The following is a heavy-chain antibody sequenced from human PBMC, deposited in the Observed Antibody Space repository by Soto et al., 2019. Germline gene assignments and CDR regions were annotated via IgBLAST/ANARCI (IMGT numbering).Heavy chain of an antibody. D-gene: IGHD2-2*01. Sequence: GESLKISCKGSGYSFTSYWIGWVRQMPGKGLEWMGIIYPGDSDTRYSPSFQGQVTISADKSISTAYLQWSSLKASDTAMYYCALPGGYCSSTSCYGNRDLHAYGMDVWGQGTTVTVSS. V-gene: IGHV5-51*01. CDR3: ALPGGYCSSTSCYGNRDLHAYGMDV. CDR2: IYPGDSDT. J-gene: IGHJ6*02. CDR1: GYSFTSYW.